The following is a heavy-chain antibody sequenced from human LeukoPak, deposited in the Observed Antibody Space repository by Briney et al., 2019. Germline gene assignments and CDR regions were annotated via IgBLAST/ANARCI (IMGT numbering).Heavy chain of an antibody. Sequence: ASVKVSCKASRSFTGYYMHWVRQAPGQGLEWMGWINPNSGGTNYAQKFQGRVTMTRDTSTTTVYMELSSLRSEDTAMYYCARDVARNWFDPWGQGTLVTVSS. J-gene: IGHJ5*02. CDR2: INPNSGGT. CDR3: ARDVARNWFDP. V-gene: IGHV1-2*02. CDR1: RSFTGYY.